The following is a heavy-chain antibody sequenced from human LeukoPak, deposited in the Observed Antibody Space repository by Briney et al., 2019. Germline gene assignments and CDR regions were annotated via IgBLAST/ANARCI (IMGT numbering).Heavy chain of an antibody. CDR3: AREGAYYYDSFLDY. D-gene: IGHD3-22*01. Sequence: GGSLRLSCAASGFTFSDYYMSWIRQAPGKGLEWVSYISSSGSTIYYADSVKGRFTISRDNAKNSLYLQMNSLRAEDTAVYDCAREGAYYYDSFLDYWGQGTLVTVSS. CDR1: GFTFSDYY. J-gene: IGHJ4*02. CDR2: ISSSGSTI. V-gene: IGHV3-11*01.